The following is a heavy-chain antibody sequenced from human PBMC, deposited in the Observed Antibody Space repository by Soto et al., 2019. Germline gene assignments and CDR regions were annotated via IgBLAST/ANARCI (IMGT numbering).Heavy chain of an antibody. CDR1: GFTFSSYA. V-gene: IGHV3-30-3*01. J-gene: IGHJ2*01. D-gene: IGHD3-16*01. CDR3: VRPLGGTGDAWGSFGR. CDR2: ISYDGSNK. Sequence: QVQLVESGGGVVQPGRSLRLSCAASGFTFSSYAMHWVRQAPGKGLEWVAVISYDGSNKYYADSVKGRFTISRDKSRNTLHVQLNSLRAEVTAVYCRVRPLGGTGDAWGSFGRWGRGALV.